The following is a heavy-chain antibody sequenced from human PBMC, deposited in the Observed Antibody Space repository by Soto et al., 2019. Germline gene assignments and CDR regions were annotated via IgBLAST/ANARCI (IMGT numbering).Heavy chain of an antibody. CDR2: FNPNSGGT. D-gene: IGHD6-6*01. V-gene: IGHV1-2*02. CDR1: GYTFTGYY. CDR3: ARGRQLVRSPIGWFDP. Sequence: QVQLVQSGAEVKKPGASVKVSCKASGYTFTGYYMHWVRQAPGQGLEWMGWFNPNSGGTNYAQKFQGRVTMTRDTSISTAYMELSRLRSDDTAVYYCARGRQLVRSPIGWFDPWGQGTLVTVSS. J-gene: IGHJ5*02.